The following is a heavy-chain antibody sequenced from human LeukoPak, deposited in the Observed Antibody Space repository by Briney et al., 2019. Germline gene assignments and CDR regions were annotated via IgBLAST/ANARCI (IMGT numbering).Heavy chain of an antibody. CDR1: GGSISSSSYY. CDR3: ARSKSITIFGVAPYYMDV. J-gene: IGHJ6*03. V-gene: IGHV4-39*01. Sequence: PSETLSLTCTVSGGSISSSSYYWGWIRQPPGKGLEWIGSIYYSGSTYYNPSLKSRVTISVDTSKNQFSLKLSSVTAADTAVYYCARSKSITIFGVAPYYMDVWGKGTTVTVSS. CDR2: IYYSGST. D-gene: IGHD3-3*01.